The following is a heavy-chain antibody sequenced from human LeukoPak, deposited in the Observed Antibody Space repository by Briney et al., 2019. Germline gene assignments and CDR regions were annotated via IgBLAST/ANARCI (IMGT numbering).Heavy chain of an antibody. D-gene: IGHD1-26*01. CDR3: ARIRSRKWGFDY. J-gene: IGHJ4*02. CDR1: GGSISSFY. CDR2: IYTSGST. V-gene: IGHV4-4*07. Sequence: PSETLSLTCTVSGGSISSFYWSWIRQPAEKGLEWIGRIYTSGSTNYNPSLKSRVTISIDTSKNQFSLKLSSVTAADTAVYYCARIRSRKWGFDYWGQGTLVTVSS.